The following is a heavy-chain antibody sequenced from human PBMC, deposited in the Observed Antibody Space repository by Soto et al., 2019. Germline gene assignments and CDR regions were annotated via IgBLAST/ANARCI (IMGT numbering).Heavy chain of an antibody. V-gene: IGHV4-30-4*01. CDR3: ARFVVVTAIEYGSLGMDV. J-gene: IGHJ6*02. CDR1: GGSISSGDYY. CDR2: IYYSGST. D-gene: IGHD2-21*02. Sequence: QVQLQESGPRLVKPSQTLSLTCTVSGGSISSGDYYWSWMHQPPGKGLEGIGYIYYSGSTYYNPSIKSRVTISVDTSKNQFSLKLSSVTAADTAVYYCARFVVVTAIEYGSLGMDVWGQGTTVTVSS.